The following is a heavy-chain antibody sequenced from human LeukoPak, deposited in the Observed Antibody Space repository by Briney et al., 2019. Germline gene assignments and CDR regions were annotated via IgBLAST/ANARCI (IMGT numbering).Heavy chain of an antibody. CDR3: AKDIGSSGYYNHFDY. CDR2: ISWNSGRI. CDR1: GFTFDDYA. V-gene: IGHV3-9*03. D-gene: IGHD3-22*01. Sequence: GGSLRLSCAASGFTFDDYAMHWVRQAPGKGPEWVSGISWNSGRIDYADAVKGRFTISRDNAKNSLYLQMNSLRAEDMALYYCAKDIGSSGYYNHFDYWGQGTLVTVSS. J-gene: IGHJ4*02.